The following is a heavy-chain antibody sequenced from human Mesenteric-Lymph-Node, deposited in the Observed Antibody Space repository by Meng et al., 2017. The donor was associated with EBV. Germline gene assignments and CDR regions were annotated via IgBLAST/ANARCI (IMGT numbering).Heavy chain of an antibody. V-gene: IGHV4-34*02. CDR3: ARVRSSGSGLIRNYFDY. D-gene: IGHD6-19*01. Sequence: QVKLQQWGAGLLKPAEILSLSCAVYGGSFNDYYWIWIRQAPGKGLEWIGEINHIRSVYYNPSLKSRVTISVDTSNNQISLRLTSVTAADTAIYYCARVRSSGSGLIRNYFDYWGQGTLVTVSS. J-gene: IGHJ4*02. CDR1: GGSFNDYY. CDR2: INHIRSV.